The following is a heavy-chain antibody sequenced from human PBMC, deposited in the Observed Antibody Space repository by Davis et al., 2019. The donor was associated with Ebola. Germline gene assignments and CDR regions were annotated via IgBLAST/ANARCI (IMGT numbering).Heavy chain of an antibody. CDR3: ARPYSGSYQFDY. CDR1: GFIFSNYA. CDR2: ITGSGGGT. V-gene: IGHV3-23*01. Sequence: GESLKISCAASGFIFSNYAMSWVRQAPGKGLEWVSGITGSGGGTYYADSLKGRFTISRDNSKNTLYLQMNSLRAEDTAVYYCARPYSGSYQFDYWGQGTLVTGSS. D-gene: IGHD1-26*01. J-gene: IGHJ4*02.